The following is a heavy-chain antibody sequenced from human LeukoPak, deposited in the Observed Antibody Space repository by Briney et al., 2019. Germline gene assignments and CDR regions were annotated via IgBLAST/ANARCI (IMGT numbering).Heavy chain of an antibody. CDR1: GGSFSGYY. J-gene: IGHJ4*02. CDR2: IYSGGST. Sequence: PSETLSLTCAVYGGSFSGYYWSWIRQAPGKGLEWVSVIYSGGSTYYADSVKGRFTISRDSSKNTLYLQMNSLRAEDTAVYYCARDQFAFGLFDYWGQGTLVTVSS. V-gene: IGHV3-53*01. CDR3: ARDQFAFGLFDY. D-gene: IGHD3/OR15-3a*01.